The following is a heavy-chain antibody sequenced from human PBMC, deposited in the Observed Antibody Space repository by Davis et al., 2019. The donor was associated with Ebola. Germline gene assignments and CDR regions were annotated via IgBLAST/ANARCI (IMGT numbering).Heavy chain of an antibody. Sequence: GESLKISCAASGFTFSSYWMSWVRQAPGKGLEWVANIKQDGSEKYYVDSVKGRFTISRDNAKNSLYLQMNSLRAEDTAVYYCAKAPVRFLEWFTTDYWGKGTLVTVSS. D-gene: IGHD3-3*01. CDR2: IKQDGSEK. CDR3: AKAPVRFLEWFTTDY. CDR1: GFTFSSYW. V-gene: IGHV3-7*03. J-gene: IGHJ4*02.